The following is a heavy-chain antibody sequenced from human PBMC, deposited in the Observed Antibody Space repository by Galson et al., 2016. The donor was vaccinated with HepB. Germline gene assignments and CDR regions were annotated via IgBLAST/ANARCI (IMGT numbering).Heavy chain of an antibody. V-gene: IGHV1-46*01. D-gene: IGHD2-21*02. CDR1: GYTFSSYG. CDR3: ARESGDPRFF. J-gene: IGHJ4*02. CDR2: IHTNGGFT. Sequence: SVKVSCKASGYTFSSYGITWVRQAPGHGLEWMGMIHTNGGFTGYAQKFQGRVTITRDTSTTTVHMELSSLRSDDTAVYYCARESGDPRFFWGRGTLVTVSS.